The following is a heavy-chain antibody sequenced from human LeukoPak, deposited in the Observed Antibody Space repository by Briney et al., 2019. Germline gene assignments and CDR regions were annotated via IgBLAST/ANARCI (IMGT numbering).Heavy chain of an antibody. Sequence: GASVKVSCKASGYTFTSYDINWVRQATGQGLEWMGWMNPNSGNTGYAQKFQGRVTMARNTSISTAYMELSSLRSEDTAVYYCARGMGVGYHRHGLKAWGQGTLVTVSS. CDR1: GYTFTSYD. CDR2: MNPNSGNT. J-gene: IGHJ5*02. CDR3: ARGMGVGYHRHGLKA. V-gene: IGHV1-8*01. D-gene: IGHD1-14*01.